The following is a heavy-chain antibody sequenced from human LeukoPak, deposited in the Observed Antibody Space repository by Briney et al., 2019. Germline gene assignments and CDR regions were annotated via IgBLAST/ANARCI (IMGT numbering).Heavy chain of an antibody. V-gene: IGHV1-69*13. CDR2: IIPIFGTA. CDR3: ASQSNDKDDSSGYYYVPFDY. J-gene: IGHJ4*02. CDR1: GYTFTSYG. Sequence: ASVKVSCKASGYTFTSYGISWVRQAPGQGLEWMGGIIPIFGTANYAQKFQGRVTITADESTSTAYMELSSLRSEDTAVYYCASQSNDKDDSSGYYYVPFDYWGQGTLVTVSS. D-gene: IGHD3-22*01.